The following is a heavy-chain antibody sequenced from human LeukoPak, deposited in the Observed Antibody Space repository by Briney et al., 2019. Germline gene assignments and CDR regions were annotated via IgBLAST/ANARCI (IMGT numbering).Heavy chain of an antibody. V-gene: IGHV1-18*01. CDR3: ARGSLVTYYDFWSGYYNPFDY. J-gene: IGHJ4*02. CDR2: ISAYNGNT. CDR1: GYTFTSYG. Sequence: EASVKVSCKASGYTFTSYGISWVRQAPGQGLEWMGWISAYNGNTNYAQKLQGRVTMTTDTSTSTAYMELRSLRSDDTAVYYCARGSLVTYYDFWSGYYNPFDYWGQGTLVTVSS. D-gene: IGHD3-3*01.